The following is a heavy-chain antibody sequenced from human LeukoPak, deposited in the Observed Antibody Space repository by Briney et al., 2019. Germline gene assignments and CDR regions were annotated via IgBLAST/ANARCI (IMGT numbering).Heavy chain of an antibody. V-gene: IGHV3-21*01. CDR2: ISSSSSYI. J-gene: IGHJ4*02. CDR3: ARDRVGATPAFDY. Sequence: GGSLRLSCAASGFTFSSYSMNWVRQAPGEGLEWVSSISSSSSYIYYADSVKGRFTISRDNAENSLYLQMNSLRAEDTAVYYCARDRVGATPAFDYWGQGTLVTVSS. D-gene: IGHD1-26*01. CDR1: GFTFSSYS.